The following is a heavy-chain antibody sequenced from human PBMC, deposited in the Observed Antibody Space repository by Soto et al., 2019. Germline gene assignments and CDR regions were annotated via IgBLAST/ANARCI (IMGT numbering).Heavy chain of an antibody. CDR1: GGTFSSYA. V-gene: IGHV1-69*01. CDR2: IIPIFGTA. CDR3: ARAVRGVDCDAFEI. J-gene: IGHJ3*02. D-gene: IGHD3-10*01. Sequence: QVQLVQSGAEVKKPGSSVKVSCKASGGTFSSYAISWVRQAPGQGLEWMGGIIPIFGTANYAQKFQGRVTITADESTGPAYIERSSLSSEDTAVYYCARAVRGVDCDAFEICGQVKMVAFAT.